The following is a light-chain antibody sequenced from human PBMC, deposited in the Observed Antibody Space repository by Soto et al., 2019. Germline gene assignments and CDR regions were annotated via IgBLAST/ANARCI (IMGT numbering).Light chain of an antibody. J-gene: IGLJ2*01. Sequence: QPVLTQSPSASASLGASVKLTCTLSSGHSSYAIAWHQQQPEKGPRYLMKLNSDGSHSKGDGIPDRFSGSSSGAERYLTISSLQSEDEADYYCQTWGNGSHVVFGGGTKLTVL. CDR3: QTWGNGSHVV. CDR1: SGHSSYA. V-gene: IGLV4-69*01. CDR2: LNSDGSH.